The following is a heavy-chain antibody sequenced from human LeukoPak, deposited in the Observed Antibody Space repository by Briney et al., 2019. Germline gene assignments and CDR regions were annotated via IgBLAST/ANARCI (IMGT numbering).Heavy chain of an antibody. J-gene: IGHJ5*02. CDR1: GGSFSGYY. Sequence: SETLSLTCAVYGGSFSGYYWSWIRQPPGKGLEWIGEINRSGSTNYNPSLKSRVTISVDTSKNQFSLKLSSVTAADTAVYYCARGLGSLRETAMVDNWFDPWGQGTLVTVSS. CDR2: INRSGST. V-gene: IGHV4-34*01. D-gene: IGHD2-2*01. CDR3: ARGLGSLRETAMVDNWFDP.